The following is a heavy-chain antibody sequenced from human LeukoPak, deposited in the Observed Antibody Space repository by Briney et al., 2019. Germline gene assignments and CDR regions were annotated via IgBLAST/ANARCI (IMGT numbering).Heavy chain of an antibody. V-gene: IGHV7-4-1*02. CDR3: AREWIQPGWGDWFDP. CDR2: INTNTVNP. D-gene: IGHD5-18*01. CDR1: GYTFTSYA. J-gene: IGHJ5*02. Sequence: APVKVSCKASGYTFTSYATNWVRQAPGQGLEWMGWINTNTVNPTYVQGFTGGFVFSLDTSVSTAYLQISSLKAEDTAVYYCAREWIQPGWGDWFDPWGQGTLVTVSS.